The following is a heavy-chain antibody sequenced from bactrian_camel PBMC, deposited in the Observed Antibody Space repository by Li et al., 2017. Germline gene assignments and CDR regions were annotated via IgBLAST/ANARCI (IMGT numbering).Heavy chain of an antibody. CDR1: GAPGDPV. D-gene: IGHD2*01. V-gene: IGHV3S45*01. Sequence: HVQLVESGGGSVQAGGALTLSCTASGAPGDPVMAWFRQAPGKEREGVASIYTYRGSTYYHTSVKGRFAISRDNAKNTLYLQLNSLRPEDTAMYYCKTRRNSDEWCDLKTATDYWGQGTQVTVS. CDR2: IYTYRGST. J-gene: IGHJ4*01. CDR3: KTRRNSDEWCDLKTATDY.